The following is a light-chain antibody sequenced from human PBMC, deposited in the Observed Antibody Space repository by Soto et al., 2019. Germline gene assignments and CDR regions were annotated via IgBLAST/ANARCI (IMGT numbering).Light chain of an antibody. Sequence: QAVVTQPPSASASLGASVKLTCTLSSGHNSYAIAWHQQQPEKGPRYLMKLNSDGSHSKGDGIPDRFSGSSSGAERYLTISGLQSEDEADYYCQTWSTDIRVFGGGTKVTVL. J-gene: IGLJ3*02. CDR2: LNSDGSH. CDR3: QTWSTDIRV. V-gene: IGLV4-69*01. CDR1: SGHNSYA.